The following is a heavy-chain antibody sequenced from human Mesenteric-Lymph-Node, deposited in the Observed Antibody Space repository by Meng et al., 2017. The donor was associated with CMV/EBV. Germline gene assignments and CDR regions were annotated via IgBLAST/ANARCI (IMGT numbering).Heavy chain of an antibody. CDR3: VRLNTLTPFDS. V-gene: IGHV3-23*01. Sequence: GESLKISCTASGFTFSSYAMSWVRQAPGKGLEWVSAISGSGDSTHCADSVKGRFTTSRDNSKNTLYLQMNSLRAEDTAVYYCVRLNTLTPFDSWGQGTLVTVSS. J-gene: IGHJ4*02. CDR2: ISGSGDST. D-gene: IGHD3-9*01. CDR1: GFTFSSYA.